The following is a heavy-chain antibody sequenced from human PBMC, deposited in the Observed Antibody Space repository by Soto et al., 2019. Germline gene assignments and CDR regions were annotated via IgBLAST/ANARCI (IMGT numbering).Heavy chain of an antibody. Sequence: QVQLQESGPGLVRPSETLSLTCTVSGGSVSSGRNFWSWIRQPPGKGLEWIGLISNSGYANYNPALKSRVTMSVDTSKNQFSLRLSSVTAADTAVYFCARDPYYYDSSGYRNGFDVWGQGTMVTVSS. V-gene: IGHV4-61*01. D-gene: IGHD3-22*01. J-gene: IGHJ3*01. CDR1: GGSVSSGRNF. CDR2: ISNSGYA. CDR3: ARDPYYYDSSGYRNGFDV.